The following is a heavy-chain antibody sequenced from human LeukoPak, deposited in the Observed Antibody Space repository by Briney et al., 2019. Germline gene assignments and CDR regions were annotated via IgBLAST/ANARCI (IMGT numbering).Heavy chain of an antibody. D-gene: IGHD7-27*01. J-gene: IGHJ4*02. CDR3: ARDNNWGFDF. Sequence: GGSLSLSCAASGSSFSNYGLNWVGQPPGKGLDLVSNIRGSGSGSGSGMYYADSVKGRFTISRDNAKNSLYLQMSSLRAEDTAFYYCARDNNWGFDFWGQGALVTVSS. V-gene: IGHV3-48*03. CDR1: GSSFSNYG. CDR2: IRGSGSGSGSGM.